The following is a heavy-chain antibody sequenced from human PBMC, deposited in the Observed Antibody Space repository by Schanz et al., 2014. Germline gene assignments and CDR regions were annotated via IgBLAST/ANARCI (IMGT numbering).Heavy chain of an antibody. V-gene: IGHV3-23*01. J-gene: IGHJ3*02. CDR3: AKGRFGELSAFDI. CDR2: ISGSGGST. CDR1: GFTFSSHA. Sequence: EVQLLESGGGLVQPGGSLRLSCAASGFTFSSHAMRWVRQAPGKGLEWVSAISGSGGSTYYADSVKGRFTIARDNSKNTLYLQMNSLRAEDTAVYYCAKGRFGELSAFDIWGQGTMDTVSS. D-gene: IGHD3-10*01.